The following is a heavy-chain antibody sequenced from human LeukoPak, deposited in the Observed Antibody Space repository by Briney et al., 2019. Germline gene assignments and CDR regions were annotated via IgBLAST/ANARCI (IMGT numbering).Heavy chain of an antibody. V-gene: IGHV4-34*01. Sequence: PSETLSLTCAVYGGSFSGYYWSWIRPPPGKGLEWIGEINHSGSTNYNPSLKSRVTISVDTSKNQFSLKLSSVTAADTAVYYCASRNWFDPWGQGTLVTVSS. CDR3: ASRNWFDP. CDR2: INHSGST. J-gene: IGHJ5*02. CDR1: GGSFSGYY.